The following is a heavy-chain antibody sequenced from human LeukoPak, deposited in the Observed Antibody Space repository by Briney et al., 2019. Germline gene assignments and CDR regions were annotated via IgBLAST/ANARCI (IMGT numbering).Heavy chain of an antibody. CDR2: INTDGSTT. J-gene: IGHJ4*02. CDR3: AREEYDN. CDR1: GFTFSSYW. D-gene: IGHD2/OR15-2a*01. V-gene: IGHV3-74*01. Sequence: GGSLRLSCAASGFTFSSYWMHWVRHAPGKGLVWVSRINTDGSTTNYADSVKGRFTISRDNAKNTLYLRMNSLRADDTAVYYCAREEYDNWGQGTLVTVSS.